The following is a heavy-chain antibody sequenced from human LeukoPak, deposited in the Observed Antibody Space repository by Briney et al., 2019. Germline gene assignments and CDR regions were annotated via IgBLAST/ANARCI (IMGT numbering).Heavy chain of an antibody. CDR3: ARGDSSIAARPLDY. J-gene: IGHJ4*02. D-gene: IGHD6-6*01. V-gene: IGHV4-34*01. CDR1: GGSFSGYS. Sequence: SETLSLTYAVYGGSFSGYSWSWIRQPPGKGLEWIGEINHRGSNKYNPSLRSRVTISVDTSKNQFSLKLRSVTAADTAVYYCARGDSSIAARPLDYWGQGTLVTVSS. CDR2: INHRGSN.